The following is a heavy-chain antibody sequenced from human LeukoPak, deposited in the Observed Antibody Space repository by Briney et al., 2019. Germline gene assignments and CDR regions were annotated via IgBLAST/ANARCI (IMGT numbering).Heavy chain of an antibody. CDR1: GFTFSSYA. V-gene: IGHV3-23*01. CDR3: ANPGEWLTAGY. Sequence: GGSLRLSCAASGFTFSSYAMSWARQAPGKGLEWVSAISGSGGSTYYADSVKGRFTISRDNSKNTLYLQMNSLRAEDTAVYYCANPGEWLTAGYWGQGTLVTVSS. CDR2: ISGSGGST. D-gene: IGHD3-3*01. J-gene: IGHJ4*02.